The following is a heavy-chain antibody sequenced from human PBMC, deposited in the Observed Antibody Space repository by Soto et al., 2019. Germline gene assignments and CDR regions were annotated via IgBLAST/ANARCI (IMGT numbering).Heavy chain of an antibody. D-gene: IGHD3-22*01. CDR1: GYTFTSYG. V-gene: IGHV1-18*04. CDR3: ARAADPYYYDSSGKGGYAFDI. Sequence: ASVKVSCKASGYTFTSYGISWVRQAPGQGLEWMGWISAYNGNTNYAQKLQGRVTMTADTSTSTAYMELRSLRSDDTAVYYCARAADPYYYDSSGKGGYAFDIWGQGTMVTVSS. CDR2: ISAYNGNT. J-gene: IGHJ3*02.